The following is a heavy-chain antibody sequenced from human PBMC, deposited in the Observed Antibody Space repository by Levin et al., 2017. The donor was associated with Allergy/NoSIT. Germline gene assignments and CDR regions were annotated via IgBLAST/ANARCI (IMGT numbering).Heavy chain of an antibody. CDR2: IIPVYKTT. CDR3: ARCPYGGNPTSQHHYNAMDV. D-gene: IGHD4-23*01. Sequence: GGSLRLSCKASGDTFSTYAINWVRQAPGQGLEWVGGIIPVYKTTKYAHRFEGRVTITADESTGTVYMEVSSLRSEDTAVYYCARCPYGGNPTSQHHYNAMDVWGRGTPVTVSS. V-gene: IGHV1-69*01. CDR1: GDTFSTYA. J-gene: IGHJ6*02.